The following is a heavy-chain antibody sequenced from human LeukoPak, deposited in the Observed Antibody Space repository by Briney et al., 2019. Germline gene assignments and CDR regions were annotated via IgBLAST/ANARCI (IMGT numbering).Heavy chain of an antibody. CDR3: ARGSSSDWPLEY. CDR1: GYTFINYA. Sequence: ASVKVSCTASGYTFINYAIHWVRQAPGQRLEWMGWINPYNGDTEYSQKLQGRVTITKDTSASTAYMDLSTLRYEDTAVYYCARGSSSDWPLEYWGRGILVTVSS. V-gene: IGHV1-3*01. D-gene: IGHD6-19*01. J-gene: IGHJ4*02. CDR2: INPYNGDT.